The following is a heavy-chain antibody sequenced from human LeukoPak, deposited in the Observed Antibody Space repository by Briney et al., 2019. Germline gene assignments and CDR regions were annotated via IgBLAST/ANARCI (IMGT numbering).Heavy chain of an antibody. J-gene: IGHJ6*02. D-gene: IGHD7-27*01. CDR1: GYTFTSYG. V-gene: IGHV1-18*01. Sequence: ASVKVSCKASGYTFTSYGISWVRQAPGQGLEWMGWISAYNGNTNYAQKLQGRVTMTTDTSTSTACMELRSLRSDDTAVYYCARGNTVSLPGDRRAWYYGMDVWGQGTTVTVSS. CDR2: ISAYNGNT. CDR3: ARGNTVSLPGDRRAWYYGMDV.